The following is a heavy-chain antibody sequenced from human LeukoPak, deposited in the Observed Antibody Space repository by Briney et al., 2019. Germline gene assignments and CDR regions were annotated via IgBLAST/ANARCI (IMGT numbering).Heavy chain of an antibody. J-gene: IGHJ4*02. V-gene: IGHV3-30-3*01. CDR2: ISYDGSNK. CDR1: GFTFSSYA. CDR3: ARGLRRAAAGSY. Sequence: PGGSLRLSCAASGFTFSSYAMHWVRQAPGKGLEWVAVISYDGSNKYYADSVKGRFTISRDNAKNSLYLQMNSLRAEDTAVYYCARGLRRAAAGSYWGQGTLVTVSS. D-gene: IGHD6-13*01.